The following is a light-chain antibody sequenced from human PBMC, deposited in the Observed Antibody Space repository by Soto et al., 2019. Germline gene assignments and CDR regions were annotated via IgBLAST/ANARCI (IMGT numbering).Light chain of an antibody. CDR1: QSISDT. CDR3: QQYNNWPPWT. J-gene: IGKJ1*01. V-gene: IGKV3-15*01. Sequence: EIVMTQSPATLSVSPGGRATLSCRASQSISDTLAWYQQKPGQAPRLLIYSASRGATGIPARFSGSVSGTEFTLTISSLQSEDFAVYDGQQYNNWPPWTFGQGTKVDIK. CDR2: SAS.